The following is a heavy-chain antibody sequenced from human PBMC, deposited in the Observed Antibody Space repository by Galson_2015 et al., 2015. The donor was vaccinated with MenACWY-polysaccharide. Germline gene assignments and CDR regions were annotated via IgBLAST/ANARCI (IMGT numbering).Heavy chain of an antibody. J-gene: IGHJ3*02. CDR1: GDSVSNTHVA. CDR2: TYRGSN. D-gene: IGHD2-15*01. V-gene: IGHV6-1*01. Sequence: CAISGDSVSNTHVAWNWIRQSPSRGLEWLGRTYRGSNQYAASMRGRIAINSDTSTNQFSLQLSSVTPEDTGLYYCARGAYSSSDIWGQGTMVTVSS. CDR3: ARGAYSSSDI.